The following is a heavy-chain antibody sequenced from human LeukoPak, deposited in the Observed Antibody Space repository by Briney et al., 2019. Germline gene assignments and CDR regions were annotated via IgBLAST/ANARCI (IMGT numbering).Heavy chain of an antibody. Sequence: PSEILSLTCAVSGGTFRGYYWSWIRQPPGKGLAWIGEIDHTGSTNYNPSLESRVTLSVDTSKNQVSLNLNSLTAADTAVYYCARGLRFHVGSGNWFDLWGQGTLVTVFS. D-gene: IGHD3-10*01. CDR2: IDHTGST. CDR3: ARGLRFHVGSGNWFDL. V-gene: IGHV4-34*01. J-gene: IGHJ5*02. CDR1: GGTFRGYY.